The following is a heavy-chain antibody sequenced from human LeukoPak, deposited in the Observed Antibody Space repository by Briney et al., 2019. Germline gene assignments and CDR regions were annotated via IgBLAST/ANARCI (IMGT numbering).Heavy chain of an antibody. D-gene: IGHD6-6*01. CDR2: ISSSSSYT. CDR3: ARDPVEYSSSNNYYYGMDV. Sequence: KTGGSLRLSCAASGFTFSDYYMSWIRQAPGKGLEWVSYISSSSSYTNYADSVKGRFTISRDNAKNSLYLQMNSLRAEDTAVYYCARDPVEYSSSNNYYYGMDVWGQGTTVTVSS. CDR1: GFTFSDYY. J-gene: IGHJ6*02. V-gene: IGHV3-11*06.